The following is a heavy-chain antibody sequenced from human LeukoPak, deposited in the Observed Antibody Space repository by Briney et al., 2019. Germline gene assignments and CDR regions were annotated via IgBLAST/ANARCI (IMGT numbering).Heavy chain of an antibody. V-gene: IGHV3-64D*09. CDR1: GCTFSTYA. CDR3: VKVASVTTFGGTFDY. CDR2: ISSDGGRT. J-gene: IGHJ4*02. Sequence: GGSLRLSCSASGCTFSTYAMHWVRQAPGKGLEYVSAISSDGGRTYYADSVKGRFTISRDNSKNTLYLQMSSLRAEDTAVYYCVKVASVTTFGGTFDYWGQGTLVTVSS. D-gene: IGHD3-16*01.